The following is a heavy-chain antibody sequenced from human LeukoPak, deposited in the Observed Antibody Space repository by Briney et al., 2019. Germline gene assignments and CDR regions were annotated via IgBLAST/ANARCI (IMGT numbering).Heavy chain of an antibody. Sequence: GGSLRLSCAASGFTFSNYAMSWVRQAPGKGLEWVSAISGSGGSTYYADSVKGRFTISRDNSNNTLYLQMSSLRAGDTAVYYCARHTGSTWSTGYWGQGALVTVSS. CDR1: GFTFSNYA. J-gene: IGHJ4*02. CDR2: ISGSGGST. D-gene: IGHD6-13*01. CDR3: ARHTGSTWSTGY. V-gene: IGHV3-23*01.